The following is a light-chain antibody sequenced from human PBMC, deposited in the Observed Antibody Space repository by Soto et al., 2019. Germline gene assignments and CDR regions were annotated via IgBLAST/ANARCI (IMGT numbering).Light chain of an antibody. Sequence: DTLSVSPGERATLSCRASQRVSSNLAWYQQKPGQAPRLLIYGASTRATGIPARFSGSGSGTEFTLTISSLQSEDFAVYYCQQYNNWPPITFGQGTRWRL. V-gene: IGKV3-15*01. CDR1: QRVSSN. CDR2: GAS. CDR3: QQYNNWPPIT. J-gene: IGKJ5*01.